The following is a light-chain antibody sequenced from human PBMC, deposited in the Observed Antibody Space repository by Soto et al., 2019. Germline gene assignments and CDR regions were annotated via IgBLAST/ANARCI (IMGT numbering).Light chain of an antibody. Sequence: QSALTQPPSASGSPGQSVTISCTGTSSDGGGYNYVSWYQQHPGKAPKLMIYEVSKRPSGVPDRYSGSKSGNTASLTVSGLQAADEADYYCSSYAGSNNLVFGGGTKVTVL. CDR3: SSYAGSNNLV. CDR2: EVS. CDR1: SSDGGGYNY. V-gene: IGLV2-8*01. J-gene: IGLJ3*02.